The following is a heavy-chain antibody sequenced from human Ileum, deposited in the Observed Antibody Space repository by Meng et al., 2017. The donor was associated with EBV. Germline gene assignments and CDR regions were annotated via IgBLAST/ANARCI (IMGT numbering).Heavy chain of an antibody. CDR3: ARDGYSSGSD. CDR1: GGSGSSGSNY. D-gene: IGHD6-19*01. CDR2: IYNSGST. J-gene: IGHJ4*02. Sequence: QGQLQESGPGLVNLSETLSLTCSVSGGSGSSGSNYWSWIRPPPGKGLEWIGYIYNSGSTNYNPSLKSRVTISVDTSKNQFSLKLSSVTAADTAVYYCARDGYSSGSDWGQGTLVTVSS. V-gene: IGHV4-61*01.